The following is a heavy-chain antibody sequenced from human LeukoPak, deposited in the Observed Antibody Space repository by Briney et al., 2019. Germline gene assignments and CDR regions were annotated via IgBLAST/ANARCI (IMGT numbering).Heavy chain of an antibody. Sequence: GGSLRLSCAASGFIFNDYAMHWVRQAPGKGLEWVSGISWNSDIIDYADSVKGRFTISRDNAKNSLYLQINSLRAEDTALYYCASGGIYYGAAFDFWGQGTLVTVSS. V-gene: IGHV3-9*01. J-gene: IGHJ4*02. D-gene: IGHD1-26*01. CDR2: ISWNSDII. CDR3: ASGGIYYGAAFDF. CDR1: GFIFNDYA.